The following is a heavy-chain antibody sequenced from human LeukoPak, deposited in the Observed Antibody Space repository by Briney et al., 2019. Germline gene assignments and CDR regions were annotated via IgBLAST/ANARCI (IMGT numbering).Heavy chain of an antibody. J-gene: IGHJ4*02. CDR2: INPNSGGT. D-gene: IGHD3-9*01. CDR1: GYTFTGYY. CDR3: ARGQGYFDWDY. Sequence: ASVKVSCKASGYTFTGYYMHWVRQAPGQGLEWMGWINPNSGGTNYAQKFQGRVTMTRNTSISTAYMELSSLRSEDTAVYYCARGQGYFDWDYWGQGTLVTVSS. V-gene: IGHV1-2*02.